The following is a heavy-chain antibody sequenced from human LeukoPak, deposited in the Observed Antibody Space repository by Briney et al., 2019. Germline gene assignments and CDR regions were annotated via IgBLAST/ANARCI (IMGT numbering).Heavy chain of an antibody. D-gene: IGHD2-21*01. V-gene: IGHV4-34*01. Sequence: PSETLSLTCAVYGGSFSGYYWSWIRQPPRKGLEWSGEINHSGSTNYNPSLKSRVTISVDTSKNQFSLKLRSVTAADTAVYYCARGLVVDNCMDVWGQGTTVTVSS. CDR3: ARGLVVDNCMDV. J-gene: IGHJ6*02. CDR2: INHSGST. CDR1: GGSFSGYY.